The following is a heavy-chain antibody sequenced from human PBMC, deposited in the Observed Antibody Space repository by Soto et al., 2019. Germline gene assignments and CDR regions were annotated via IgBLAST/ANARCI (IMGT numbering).Heavy chain of an antibody. CDR3: AKEGPGDYYDSSGYYYVSYYLDY. D-gene: IGHD3-22*01. CDR2: MSSSSSTI. J-gene: IGHJ4*02. V-gene: IGHV3-48*01. CDR1: GFTFSSYS. Sequence: GGSLRLSCAASGFTFSSYSMNWVRQAPGKGQEWVSYMSSSSSTIYYADAVKGRFTISRDNFKNTLNLQMNNLRAEDTAVYYCAKEGPGDYYDSSGYYYVSYYLDYWGQGTPVTVSS.